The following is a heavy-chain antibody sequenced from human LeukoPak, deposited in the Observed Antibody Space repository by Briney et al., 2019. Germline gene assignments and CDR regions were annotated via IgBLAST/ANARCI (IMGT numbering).Heavy chain of an antibody. D-gene: IGHD1-26*01. CDR2: ISSSSSYI. V-gene: IGHV3-21*01. CDR1: GFTFSSYS. J-gene: IGHJ6*03. Sequence: GGSLRLSCAASGFTFSSYSMNWVRQAPGKGLEWVSSISSSSSYIYYADSVKGRFTISRDNAKNSLYLQMNSLRAEDTAVYYCARDGGSGSYYTIRRYYYYMDVWGKGTTVTVSS. CDR3: ARDGGSGSYYTIRRYYYYMDV.